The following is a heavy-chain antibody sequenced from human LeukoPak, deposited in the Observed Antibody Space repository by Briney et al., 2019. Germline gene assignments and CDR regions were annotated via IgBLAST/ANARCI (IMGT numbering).Heavy chain of an antibody. J-gene: IGHJ5*02. CDR3: XXGLRIAAAQRGWFDP. D-gene: IGHD6-13*01. V-gene: IGHV4-34*08. Sequence: AETLSLTCAVYGGTFSGYYWSWIRQPPGKGLEWIAEINHSGSTNYNPSLKSRVPISVDTYKNQFSLKLSSVTAADTAVYYRXXGLRIAAAQRGWFDPWGQGTLVTVSS. CDR2: INHSGST. CDR1: GGTFSGYY.